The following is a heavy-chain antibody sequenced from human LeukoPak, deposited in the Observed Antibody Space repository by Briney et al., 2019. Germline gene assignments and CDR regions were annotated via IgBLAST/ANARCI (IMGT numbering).Heavy chain of an antibody. D-gene: IGHD3-3*01. J-gene: IGHJ4*02. V-gene: IGHV3-23*01. Sequence: PGGSLRLSCAASGFTFSSYAMSWVRQAPGKGLEWVSAISGSGGSTYYADSVKGRFTISRDNAKNSLYLQMNSLRDEDTAVYYCARDSPLYKRDDFWSGYSPLNFDYWGQGTLVTVSS. CDR2: ISGSGGST. CDR3: ARDSPLYKRDDFWSGYSPLNFDY. CDR1: GFTFSSYA.